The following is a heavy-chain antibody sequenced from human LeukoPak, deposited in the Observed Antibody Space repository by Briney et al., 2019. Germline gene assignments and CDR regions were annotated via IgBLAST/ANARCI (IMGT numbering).Heavy chain of an antibody. CDR2: INPNSGGT. CDR1: GYTFTGYY. CDR3: ARGLPTYYYDSSGYSGY. Sequence: ASVKVSCKASGYTFTGYYMHWVRQAPGQGLEWMGWINPNSGGTNHAQKFQGRVTMTRDTSISTAYMELSRLRSDDTAVYYCARGLPTYYYDSSGYSGYWGQGTLVTVSS. J-gene: IGHJ4*02. V-gene: IGHV1-2*02. D-gene: IGHD3-22*01.